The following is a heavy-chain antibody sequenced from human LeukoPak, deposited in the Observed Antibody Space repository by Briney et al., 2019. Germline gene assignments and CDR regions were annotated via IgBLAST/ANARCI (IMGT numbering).Heavy chain of an antibody. Sequence: GASVKVSCKASGGTFSSYAISWVRQAPGQGLEWMGGIIPIFGTANYAQKFQGRVTITADESTSTAYMELSSLRSEDTAVYYCARHWDAAGVPAFDIWGQGTMVTVSS. CDR2: IIPIFGTA. J-gene: IGHJ3*02. D-gene: IGHD1-26*01. CDR3: ARHWDAAGVPAFDI. CDR1: GGTFSSYA. V-gene: IGHV1-69*13.